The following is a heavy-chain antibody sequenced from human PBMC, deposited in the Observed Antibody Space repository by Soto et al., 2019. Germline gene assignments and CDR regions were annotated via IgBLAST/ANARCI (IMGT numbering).Heavy chain of an antibody. CDR2: IYYSGST. Sequence: PSETLSLTCTVSGGSISSSSYYWGWIRQPPGKGLEWIGSIYYSGSTYYNPSLKSRVTISVDTSKNQFSLKLSSVTAADTAVYYCARRSAGDIAAAGTDVNYYYGMDVWGQGTTVTVSS. CDR3: ARRSAGDIAAAGTDVNYYYGMDV. J-gene: IGHJ6*02. V-gene: IGHV4-39*01. D-gene: IGHD6-13*01. CDR1: GGSISSSSYY.